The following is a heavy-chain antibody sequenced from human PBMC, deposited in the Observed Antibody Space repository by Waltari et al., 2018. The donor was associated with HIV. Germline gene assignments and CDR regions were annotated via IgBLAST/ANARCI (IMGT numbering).Heavy chain of an antibody. J-gene: IGHJ4*02. V-gene: IGHV1-24*01. CDR3: ATAQICSTSSCYDH. Sequence: QVQLVPYGAEVKKPGASVKVSCKVSGYNLNELSMHWVRQAPGKGLEWRGGIDPEDAETIYAQKCQGRVTMTQETSTDTAFRELSSLRSEDTALYYCATAQICSTSSCYDHWGQGTLVTVSS. D-gene: IGHD2-2*01. CDR2: IDPEDAET. CDR1: GYNLNELS.